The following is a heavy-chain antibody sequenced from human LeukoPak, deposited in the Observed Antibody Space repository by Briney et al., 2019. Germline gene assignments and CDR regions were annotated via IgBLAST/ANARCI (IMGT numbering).Heavy chain of an antibody. J-gene: IGHJ4*02. CDR2: INHSGST. V-gene: IGHV4-34*01. CDR3: ARALPRWSYFDY. CDR1: GGSFSGYY. Sequence: PSETLSLTCAVYGGSFSGYYWSWIRQPPGKGLEWIGEINHSGSTNYNPSLKSRVTISVDTSKNQFSLKLSSVTAADTAVYYCARALPRWSYFDYWGQGTLVTVSS. D-gene: IGHD1-1*01.